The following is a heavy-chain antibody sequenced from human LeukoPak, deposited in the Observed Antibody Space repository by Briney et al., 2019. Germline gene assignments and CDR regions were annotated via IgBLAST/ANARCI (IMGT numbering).Heavy chain of an antibody. V-gene: IGHV3-21*01. CDR3: ARDGPGSMATNVYS. Sequence: GGSPRLSCAASGFTFSSYSMNWVRQAPGKGLEWVSSISSSSSYIYYADSVKGRFTISRDNAKNSLYLQMNSLRAEDTAVYYCARDGPGSMATNVYSRGQGTMVTVSS. CDR2: ISSSSSYI. D-gene: IGHD5-24*01. J-gene: IGHJ3*01. CDR1: GFTFSSYS.